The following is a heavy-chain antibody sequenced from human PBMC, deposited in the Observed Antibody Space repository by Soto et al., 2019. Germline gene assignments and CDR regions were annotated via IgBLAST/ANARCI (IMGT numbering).Heavy chain of an antibody. V-gene: IGHV4-34*01. D-gene: IGHD2-8*02. CDR1: GGSFSGYY. Sequence: KPSETLSLTCAVYGGSFSGYYWTWIRQPPGTGLEWIGEINHSGSTNYNPSLKSRVTISVDTSKNQFSLKLTSVTAADTAVYYCARDKITGLFDYWGQGTRVTVSS. CDR3: ARDKITGLFDY. J-gene: IGHJ4*02. CDR2: INHSGST.